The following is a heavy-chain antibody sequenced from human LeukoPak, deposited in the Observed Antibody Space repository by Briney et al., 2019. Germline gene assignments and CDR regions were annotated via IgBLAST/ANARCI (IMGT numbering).Heavy chain of an antibody. J-gene: IGHJ4*02. D-gene: IGHD2-15*01. Sequence: PSETLSLTCTVSGGSISSYYWGWIRQPPGKGLEWIGYIYYSGSTNYNPSLKSRVTISVDTSKNQFSLKLSSVTAADTAVYYCARDPRYCSGGSCYHSFDYWGQGTLVTVSS. CDR3: ARDPRYCSGGSCYHSFDY. CDR1: GGSISSYY. V-gene: IGHV4-59*01. CDR2: IYYSGST.